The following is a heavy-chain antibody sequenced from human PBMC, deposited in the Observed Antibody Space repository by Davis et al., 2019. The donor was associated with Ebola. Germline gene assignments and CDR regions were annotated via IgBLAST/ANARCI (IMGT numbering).Heavy chain of an antibody. CDR1: GFIFSSYA. Sequence: GESLQISCAASGFIFSSYAMSWVRQAPGKGLEWVSSISVRSITYHADSVKGRFTISRDNSKNTLYLQMNSLRAEDTAVYYCAKVRPPTTVTTGWFDPWGQGTLVTVSS. D-gene: IGHD4-17*01. CDR2: ISVRSIT. V-gene: IGHV3-23*01. CDR3: AKVRPPTTVTTGWFDP. J-gene: IGHJ5*02.